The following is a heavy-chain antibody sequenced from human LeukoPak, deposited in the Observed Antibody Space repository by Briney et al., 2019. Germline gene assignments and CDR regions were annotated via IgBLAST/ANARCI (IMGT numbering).Heavy chain of an antibody. J-gene: IGHJ4*02. CDR2: TGGGGVST. D-gene: IGHD3-22*01. Sequence: PGGSLRLSCAASGFTFSSYAMSWVRQAPGKGLEWVSATGGGGVSTFYADSVKGRFTISRDNSKNTLYLQMNSLRAEDTAVYYCAKRNYYDSSGYYYDYWGQGTLVTVS. CDR3: AKRNYYDSSGYYYDY. CDR1: GFTFSSYA. V-gene: IGHV3-23*01.